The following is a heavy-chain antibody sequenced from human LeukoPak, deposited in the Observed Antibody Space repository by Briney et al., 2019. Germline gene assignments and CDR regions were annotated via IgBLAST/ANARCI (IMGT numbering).Heavy chain of an antibody. D-gene: IGHD2-21*01. CDR1: GFTFTSYV. V-gene: IGHV3-48*02. CDR2: IGTRGTTM. Sequence: PGESLRLSCAASGFTFTSYVMNWVRQPPGKGLEWISYIGTRGTTMYYADSVKGRFTISRDNAKNSLYLQMNSLRDEDTAIYYCARGRGSSWGQGTLVTVSS. CDR3: ARGRGSS. J-gene: IGHJ5*02.